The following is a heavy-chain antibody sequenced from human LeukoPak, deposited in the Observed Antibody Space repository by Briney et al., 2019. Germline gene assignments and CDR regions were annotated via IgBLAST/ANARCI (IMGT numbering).Heavy chain of an antibody. Sequence: PSETLSLTCAVYGGSFSGYYWSWIRQPPGKGLEWIGEINHSGSTNYNPSLKSRVTISVDTSKNQFSLKLSSVTAADTAVYYCARLLYCSSTSCHSHYYYYMDVWGKGTTVTVSS. CDR1: GGSFSGYY. CDR2: INHSGST. CDR3: ARLLYCSSTSCHSHYYYYMDV. V-gene: IGHV4-34*01. J-gene: IGHJ6*03. D-gene: IGHD2-2*01.